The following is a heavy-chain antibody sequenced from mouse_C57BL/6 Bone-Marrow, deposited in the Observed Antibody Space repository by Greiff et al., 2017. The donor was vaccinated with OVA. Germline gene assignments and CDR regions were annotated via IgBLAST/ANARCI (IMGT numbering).Heavy chain of an antibody. CDR3: ARLGYYGSSSYWYFDV. V-gene: IGHV1-58*01. D-gene: IGHD1-1*01. CDR1: GYTFTSYG. CDR2: IYIGNGYT. Sequence: EVQLQQSGAELVRPGSSVKMSCKTSGYTFTSYGINWVKQRPGQGLEWIGYIYIGNGYTEYNEKFKGKATLTSDTSSSTAYMQLSSLTSEDSAVYYCARLGYYGSSSYWYFDVWGTGTTVTVSS. J-gene: IGHJ1*03.